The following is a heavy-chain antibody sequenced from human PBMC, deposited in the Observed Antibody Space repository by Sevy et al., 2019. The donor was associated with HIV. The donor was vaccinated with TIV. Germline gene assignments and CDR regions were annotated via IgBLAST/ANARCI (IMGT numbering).Heavy chain of an antibody. D-gene: IGHD6-6*01. J-gene: IGHJ6*02. CDR1: GYTFTSYY. Sequence: ASVKVSCKASGYTFTSYYMHWVRQAPGHGLEWMGIINPSGGSTSYAQKFQGRVTMTRDTSTSTVYMELSSLRSEDTAVYYCARAPRSDPYYYYYGMDVWGQGTTVTVSS. V-gene: IGHV1-46*03. CDR3: ARAPRSDPYYYYYGMDV. CDR2: INPSGGST.